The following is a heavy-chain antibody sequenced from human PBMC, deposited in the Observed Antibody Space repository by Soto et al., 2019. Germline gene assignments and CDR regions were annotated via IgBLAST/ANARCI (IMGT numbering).Heavy chain of an antibody. V-gene: IGHV3-53*01. CDR3: ANPPGGGGY. Sequence: EVQLVESGGGLIQPGGSLRLSCAVSGFTVSNNYMSWVRQAPGKGLEGVSVIYSGGYTAYGDSVKGRFTISRDNSKNTLYFQRKSLGPEDPAVYYWANPPGGGGYWGQGTLVTVSS. CDR1: GFTVSNNY. CDR2: IYSGGYT. D-gene: IGHD3-10*01. J-gene: IGHJ4*02.